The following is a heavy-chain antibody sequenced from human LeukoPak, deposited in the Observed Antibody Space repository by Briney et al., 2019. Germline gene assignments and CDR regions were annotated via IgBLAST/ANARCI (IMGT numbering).Heavy chain of an antibody. CDR3: ARVSGYDWESFYDY. CDR2: IYYSGGT. Sequence: PSETLSLTCTVSGGSISSYYWSWIRQPPGKGLEWIGYIYYSGGTNYNPSLKSRVTISVDTSKNQFSLKLNSVTAADTAVYYCARVSGYDWESFYDYWGQGTLVTVSS. J-gene: IGHJ4*02. V-gene: IGHV4-59*01. D-gene: IGHD5-12*01. CDR1: GGSISSYY.